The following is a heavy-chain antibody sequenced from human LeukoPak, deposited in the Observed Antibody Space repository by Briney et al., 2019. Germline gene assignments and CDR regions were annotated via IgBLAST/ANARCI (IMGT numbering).Heavy chain of an antibody. CDR2: ISSSSSYI. V-gene: IGHV3-21*01. J-gene: IGHJ6*03. CDR3: ARAEGRYDFWSGYYDYYYYYYMDV. Sequence: GGSLRLSCAASGFTFSSYSTNWVRQAPGKGLEWVSSISSSSSYIYYADSVKGRFTISRDNAKNSLYLQMNSLRAEDTAVYYCARAEGRYDFWSGYYDYYYYYYMDVWGKGTTVTVSS. D-gene: IGHD3-3*01. CDR1: GFTFSSYS.